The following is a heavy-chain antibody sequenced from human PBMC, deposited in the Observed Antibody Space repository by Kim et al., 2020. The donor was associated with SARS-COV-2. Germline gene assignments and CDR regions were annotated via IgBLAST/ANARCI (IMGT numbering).Heavy chain of an antibody. D-gene: IGHD5-12*01. CDR1: GYTLTELS. J-gene: IGHJ6*02. V-gene: IGHV1-24*01. Sequence: ASVKVSCKVSGYTLTELSMHWVRQAPGKGLEWMGGFDPEDGETIYAQKFQGRVTMTEDTSTDTAYMELRSLRSEDTAVYYCATVRIVATKRLYYYYGMDVWGQGTTVTVSS. CDR3: ATVRIVATKRLYYYYGMDV. CDR2: FDPEDGET.